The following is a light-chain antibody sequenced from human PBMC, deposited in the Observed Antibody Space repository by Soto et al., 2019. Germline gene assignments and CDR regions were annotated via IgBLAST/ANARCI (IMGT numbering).Light chain of an antibody. Sequence: IVMTQSVATLSVSKGERATLSCRASQSVRSNLAWYLQKPGQAPRLLIYGASTRATGIPARFSGNGSGTEFTLTISSLQSEDFAVYYCQQYNNWPQTFGQGTKVDIK. CDR1: QSVRSN. CDR3: QQYNNWPQT. J-gene: IGKJ1*01. CDR2: GAS. V-gene: IGKV3-15*01.